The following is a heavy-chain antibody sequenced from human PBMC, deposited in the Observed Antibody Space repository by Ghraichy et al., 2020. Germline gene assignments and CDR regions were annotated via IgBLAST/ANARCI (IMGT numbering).Heavy chain of an antibody. CDR2: ISGSGGST. J-gene: IGHJ4*02. CDR3: AKDPVRGIAVAGTEDYFDY. D-gene: IGHD6-19*01. Sequence: GALRLSCAASGFTFSSYAMSWVRQAPGKGLEWVSAISGSGGSTYYADSVKGRFTISRDNSKNTLYLQMNSLRAEDTAVYYCAKDPVRGIAVAGTEDYFDYWGQGTLVTVSS. V-gene: IGHV3-23*01. CDR1: GFTFSSYA.